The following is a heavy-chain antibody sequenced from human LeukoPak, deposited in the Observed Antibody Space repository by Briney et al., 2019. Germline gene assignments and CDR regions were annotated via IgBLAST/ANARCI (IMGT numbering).Heavy chain of an antibody. CDR3: AKGAISSWYGGGFEY. CDR2: ISGSGGSS. V-gene: IGHV3-23*01. CDR1: GFTFSRYA. D-gene: IGHD6-13*01. J-gene: IGHJ4*02. Sequence: GGSLRLSCAASGFTFSRYAMSWVRQAPGKGLKWDSAISGSGGSSYYADSVKGRFTISRDNSKNTLYLQMISLRAEDTAVYYCAKGAISSWYGGGFEYWGQGTLVTVSS.